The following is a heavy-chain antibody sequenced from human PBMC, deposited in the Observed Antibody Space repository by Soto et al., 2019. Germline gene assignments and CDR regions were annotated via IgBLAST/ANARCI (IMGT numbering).Heavy chain of an antibody. CDR3: ARGRYGDY. D-gene: IGHD1-1*01. Sequence: QVHLVQSGAEVKKPGASVKVSCKGSGYAFTTYGITWVRQAPGQGLEWMGWISAHNGNTNYAQKLQGRGTVTRDTSTSTAYMELRSRRSDDTAVYDCARGRYGDYWGQGALVTVSS. J-gene: IGHJ4*02. V-gene: IGHV1-18*01. CDR2: ISAHNGNT. CDR1: GYAFTTYG.